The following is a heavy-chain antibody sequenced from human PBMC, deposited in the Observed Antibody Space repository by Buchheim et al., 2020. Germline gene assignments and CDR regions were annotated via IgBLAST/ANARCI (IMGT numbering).Heavy chain of an antibody. D-gene: IGHD3-9*01. J-gene: IGHJ4*02. Sequence: QVQLVESGGGVVQPGRSLRLSCAASGFTFSSYGMHWVRQAPGKGLEWVAVISYDGSNKYYADSVKGRFTISRDNSKNTLYLQMNSLRAEDTAVYYCARGYDILTGCDYWGQGTL. CDR2: ISYDGSNK. V-gene: IGHV3-30*03. CDR3: ARGYDILTGCDY. CDR1: GFTFSSYG.